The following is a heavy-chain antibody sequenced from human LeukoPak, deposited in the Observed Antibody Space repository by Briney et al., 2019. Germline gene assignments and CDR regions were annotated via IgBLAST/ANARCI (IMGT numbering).Heavy chain of an antibody. J-gene: IGHJ4*02. Sequence: SSETLSLTCTVSGYSISSGYYWGWIRQPPGKGLEWIGNVYYSGTTYYNPSLQSRVTISVDTSMNQFSLKLSSVTAADTAVYFWARVGGGWGVYCLDYWGQGTLVTVSS. CDR1: GYSISSGYY. CDR3: ARVGGGWGVYCLDY. V-gene: IGHV4-38-2*02. D-gene: IGHD3-10*01. CDR2: VYYSGTT.